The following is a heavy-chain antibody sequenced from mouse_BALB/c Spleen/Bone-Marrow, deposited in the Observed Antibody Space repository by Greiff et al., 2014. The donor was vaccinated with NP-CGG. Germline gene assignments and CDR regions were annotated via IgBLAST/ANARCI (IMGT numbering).Heavy chain of an antibody. CDR1: GYTFTTYT. J-gene: IGHJ4*01. D-gene: IGHD2-1*01. CDR2: INPSSGYT. CDR3: ARVYGNYDAMDY. Sequence: QVQLQQPGAELARPGASMKMSCRASGYTFTTYTMHWVKQRPGQGLEWIGYINPSSGYTYYNQKFKDKATLTADKSSSAAYLQLSSLTSEDSAVYYCARVYGNYDAMDYWGQGTSVTVSS. V-gene: IGHV1-4*01.